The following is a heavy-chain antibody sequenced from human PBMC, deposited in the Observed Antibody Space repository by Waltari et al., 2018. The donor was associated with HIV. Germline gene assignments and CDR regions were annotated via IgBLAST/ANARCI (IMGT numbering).Heavy chain of an antibody. V-gene: IGHV4-34*01. J-gene: IGHJ4*02. D-gene: IGHD3-10*01. CDR3: APLREVRGVINSSGN. CDR1: GGSFSGYY. CDR2: INHSGST. Sequence: QVQLQQWGAGLLKPSETLSLTCAVYGGSFSGYYWSWIRQPPGKGLEWIGEINHSGSTNYNPSRKSRVTISGDTSKNQFSQKLSSVTAADTAVYYCAPLREVRGVINSSGNWGQGTLVTVSS.